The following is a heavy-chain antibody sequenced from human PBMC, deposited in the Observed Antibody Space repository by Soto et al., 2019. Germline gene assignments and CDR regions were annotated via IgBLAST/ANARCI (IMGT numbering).Heavy chain of an antibody. J-gene: IGHJ5*02. CDR2: IYYRGST. CDR3: ARTGDIVATIDP. CDR1: GGPISSYY. D-gene: IGHD5-12*01. Sequence: SETLSLTCTVSGGPISSYYWSWIRQPPGKGLEWIGYIYYRGSTNYNPSLKSRVTISVDTSKNQFSLKLSSVTAADTAVYYCARTGDIVATIDPWGQGTLVTVSS. V-gene: IGHV4-59*01.